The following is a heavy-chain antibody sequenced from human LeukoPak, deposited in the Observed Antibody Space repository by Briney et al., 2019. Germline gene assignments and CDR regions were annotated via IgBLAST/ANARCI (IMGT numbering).Heavy chain of an antibody. Sequence: GGSLRLSCAASGFTFSSYAMSWVRQAPGKGLEWVSAISGSGGSTYCADSVKGRFTISRDNSKNTLYLQMNSLRAEDTAVYYCAKHPYSSGWYFFDYWGQGTLVTVSS. CDR2: ISGSGGST. J-gene: IGHJ4*02. CDR1: GFTFSSYA. D-gene: IGHD6-19*01. CDR3: AKHPYSSGWYFFDY. V-gene: IGHV3-23*01.